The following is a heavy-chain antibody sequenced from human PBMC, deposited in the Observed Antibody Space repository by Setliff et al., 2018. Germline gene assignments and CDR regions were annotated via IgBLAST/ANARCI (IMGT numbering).Heavy chain of an antibody. D-gene: IGHD2-2*01. CDR3: ARDGSIEVGPGTNQELDV. Sequence: PGGSLRLSCATSGFIFSNYWMAWVRQAPGKGLEWVATIKHDGTYTYYVDSVKGRFAVSRDNTNNSMYLQMNSLGTDDTAGYYCARDGSIEVGPGTNQELDVWGTGTTVTVSS. CDR1: GFIFSNYW. V-gene: IGHV3-7*03. J-gene: IGHJ6*04. CDR2: IKHDGTYT.